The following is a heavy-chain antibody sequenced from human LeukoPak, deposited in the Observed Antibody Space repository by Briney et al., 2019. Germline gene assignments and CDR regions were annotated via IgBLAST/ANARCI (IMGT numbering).Heavy chain of an antibody. CDR1: GYTFTGYY. CDR3: ARDRASPYDSSGYYP. V-gene: IGHV1-2*02. CDR2: INPNSGGT. J-gene: IGHJ5*02. D-gene: IGHD3-22*01. Sequence: ASVKVSCKASGYTFTGYYMHWVRQAPGQGLEWMGWINPNSGGTNYAQKFQGRVTMTRDTSISTAYMELSRLRSDDTAVYYCARDRASPYDSSGYYPWGQGTLVTVSS.